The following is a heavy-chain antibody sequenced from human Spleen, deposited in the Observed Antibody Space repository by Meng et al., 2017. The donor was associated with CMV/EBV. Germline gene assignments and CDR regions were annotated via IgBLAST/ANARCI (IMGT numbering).Heavy chain of an antibody. CDR3: ARVGLRCSSTSCYRWAYDY. V-gene: IGHV3-21*01. J-gene: IGHJ4*02. Sequence: GESLKISCAASGFTFSSYSMNWVRQAPGKGLEWVSSISSSSSYIYYADSVKGRFTISRDNAKNSLYLQMNSLRAEDTAVYYSARVGLRCSSTSCYRWAYDYWGQGTLVTVSS. D-gene: IGHD2-2*02. CDR2: ISSSSSYI. CDR1: GFTFSSYS.